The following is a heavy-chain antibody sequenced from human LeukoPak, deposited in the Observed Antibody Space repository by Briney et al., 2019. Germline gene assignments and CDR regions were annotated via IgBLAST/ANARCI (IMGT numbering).Heavy chain of an antibody. CDR3: ARDRGWDYYDSSGQGVFDY. CDR1: GYTFTSYG. Sequence: ASVKVSCKASGYTFTSYGISWVRQAPGQGLEWMGWISAYNGNTNYAQKLQGRVTMTTDTSTSTAYMELRSLRSDDTAVYYCARDRGWDYYDSSGQGVFDYWGQGTLVTVSS. D-gene: IGHD3-22*01. J-gene: IGHJ4*02. CDR2: ISAYNGNT. V-gene: IGHV1-18*01.